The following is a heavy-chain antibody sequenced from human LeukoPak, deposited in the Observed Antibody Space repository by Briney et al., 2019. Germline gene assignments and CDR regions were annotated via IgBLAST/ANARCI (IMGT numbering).Heavy chain of an antibody. CDR1: GGSISSYY. CDR3: ARDSNAVPGGLFSYFDY. CDR2: IYYSGST. D-gene: IGHD6-19*01. J-gene: IGHJ4*02. Sequence: SETLSLTCTVSGGSISSYYWSWIRQPPGKGLEWIGYIYYSGSTNYNPSLKSRVTISVDTSKNQFSLKLSSVTAADTAVYYCARDSNAVPGGLFSYFDYWGQGTLVTVSS. V-gene: IGHV4-59*01.